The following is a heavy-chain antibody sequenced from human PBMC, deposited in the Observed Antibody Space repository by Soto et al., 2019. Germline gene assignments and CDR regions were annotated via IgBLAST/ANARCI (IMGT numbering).Heavy chain of an antibody. Sequence: QVQLQESGPGLVKPSQTLSLTCTVSGGSISSGGYYWSWIRQHPGKALEWIGYIYYSGSSYYNPSLKGRVTISVATSKNQFARKVSSVTGADTAVYYCARGEAGGSGSYDFYYWGQGTLVTVSS. CDR3: ARGEAGGSGSYDFYY. CDR2: IYYSGSS. V-gene: IGHV4-31*03. D-gene: IGHD3-10*01. J-gene: IGHJ4*02. CDR1: GGSISSGGYY.